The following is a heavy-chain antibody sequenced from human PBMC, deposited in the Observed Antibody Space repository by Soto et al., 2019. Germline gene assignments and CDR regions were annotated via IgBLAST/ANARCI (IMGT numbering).Heavy chain of an antibody. J-gene: IGHJ4*02. CDR2: IKEDGSVK. CDR3: ARDVSSEYASILDV. D-gene: IGHD3-3*01. V-gene: IGHV3-7*03. Sequence: LRLSCEGFRLTFSPYWMTWVRQAPGKGLEWVASIKEDGSVKNYADSVKGRFTVSRDNVKRAMFLQMTSVRVDDTAVYFCARDVSSEYASILDVWGRGARVTVSS. CDR1: RLTFSPYW.